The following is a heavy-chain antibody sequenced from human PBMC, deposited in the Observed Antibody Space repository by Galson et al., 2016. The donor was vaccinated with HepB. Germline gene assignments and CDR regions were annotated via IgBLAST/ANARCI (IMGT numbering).Heavy chain of an antibody. CDR3: AGGGIYGLQI. CDR1: GFTVSSDW. CDR2: INSDESIT. V-gene: IGHV3-74*01. D-gene: IGHD3-10*01. Sequence: SLRLSCAASGFTVSSDWMHWVRQAPGKGLVWVSHINSDESITNYVDSVKGRFTISRDDAKNTLYLQMNSLRAEDTALYYCAGGGIYGLQIWGQGTMVTVSS. J-gene: IGHJ3*02.